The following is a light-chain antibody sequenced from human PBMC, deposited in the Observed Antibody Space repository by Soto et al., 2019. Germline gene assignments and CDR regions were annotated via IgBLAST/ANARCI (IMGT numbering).Light chain of an antibody. CDR2: GND. CDR1: ITDIGSNF. J-gene: IGLJ3*02. CDR3: ASWDDSLNGPV. V-gene: IGLV1-47*02. Sequence: QSGLTQPPSASGTPGQRVTISCSGTITDIGSNFVYWYQQLPGTAPKLLIYGNDQRPSGVPDRFSGSKSGTSASLAISGLRSEDETDYYCASWDDSLNGPVFGGGTKLTVL.